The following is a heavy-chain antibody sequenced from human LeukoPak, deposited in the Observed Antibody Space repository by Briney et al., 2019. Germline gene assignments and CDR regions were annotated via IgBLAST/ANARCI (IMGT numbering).Heavy chain of an antibody. D-gene: IGHD6-6*01. CDR2: IYYSGST. J-gene: IGHJ4*02. V-gene: IGHV4-59*08. CDR1: GGSISSYY. CDR3: ARHISSSSLAFDY. Sequence: PSETLSLTCTVSGGSISSYYWSWIRQPPGKGLEWIGYIYYSGSTNYNPSLKRRVNISVDTYKNKFSLKLNSVTAADTAVYYCARHISSSSLAFDYWGQGTLVTVSS.